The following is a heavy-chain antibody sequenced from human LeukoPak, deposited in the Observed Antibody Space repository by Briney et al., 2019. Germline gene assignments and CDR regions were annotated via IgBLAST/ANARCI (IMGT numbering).Heavy chain of an antibody. V-gene: IGHV4-39*01. CDR2: IYYSGST. CDR3: ARLDYGARPPDY. D-gene: IGHD4/OR15-4a*01. J-gene: IGHJ4*02. Sequence: SETLSLTCTVSGGSFSSSSYYWGWIRQPTGKGLEWIGSIYYSGSTYYNPSLKSRVTISVDTSKNQFSLKLSSVTAADTAVYYCARLDYGARPPDYWGQGTLVTVSS. CDR1: GGSFSSSSYY.